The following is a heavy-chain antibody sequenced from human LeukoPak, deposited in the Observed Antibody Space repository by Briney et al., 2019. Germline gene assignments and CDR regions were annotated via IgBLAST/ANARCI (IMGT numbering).Heavy chain of an antibody. CDR2: INHSGST. V-gene: IGHV4-34*01. CDR1: GGSFGGYY. Sequence: SETLSLTCAVYGGSFGGYYWSWIRQPPGKGLEWIGEINHSGSTNYNPSLKSRVTISVDTSKNQFSLKLSSVTAADTAVYYCARGIAVAGKVDYWGQGTLVTVSS. D-gene: IGHD6-19*01. CDR3: ARGIAVAGKVDY. J-gene: IGHJ4*02.